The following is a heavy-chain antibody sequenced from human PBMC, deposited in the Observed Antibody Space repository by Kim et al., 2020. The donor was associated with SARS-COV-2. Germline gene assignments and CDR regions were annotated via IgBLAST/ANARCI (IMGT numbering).Heavy chain of an antibody. CDR2: ISYDGSNK. J-gene: IGHJ4*02. V-gene: IGHV3-30*18. CDR3: AKDFSRQGFDY. CDR1: GFTFSSYG. Sequence: GGSLRLSCAASGFTFSSYGMHWVRQAPGKGLEWVAVISYDGSNKYYADSVKGRFTISRDNSKNTLYLQMNSLRAEDTAVYYCAKDFSRQGFDYWGQGTLV.